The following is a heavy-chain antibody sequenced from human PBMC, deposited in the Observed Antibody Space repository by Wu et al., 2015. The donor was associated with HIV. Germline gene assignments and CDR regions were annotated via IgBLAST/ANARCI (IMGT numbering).Heavy chain of an antibody. CDR2: MDPKSGSA. CDR3: VRVGVLLTSAQLLEYFQH. CDR1: GYRFTSFN. Sequence: QVQLVQSGTVVQKPGTSVRVSCKISGYRFTSFNINWIRQVHGRGLEWMGWMDPKSGSAAFGRNFRGRVSMTRNNSISTAYMDLSRVTSDDTAIYYCVRVGVLLTSAQLLEYFQHWGQGTRVVVSS. D-gene: IGHD5-24*01. V-gene: IGHV1-8*02. J-gene: IGHJ1*01.